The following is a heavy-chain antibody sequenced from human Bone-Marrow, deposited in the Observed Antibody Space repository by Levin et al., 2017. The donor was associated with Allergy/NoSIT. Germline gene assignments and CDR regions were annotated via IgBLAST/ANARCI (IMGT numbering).Heavy chain of an antibody. CDR3: ARARTPTYYYDSSASSSPGDAFDI. V-gene: IGHV1-2*02. CDR1: GYTFTAYY. D-gene: IGHD3-22*01. J-gene: IGHJ3*02. CDR2: INPNSGGT. Sequence: ASVKVSCKASGYTFTAYYLHWVRQAPGQGLEWMGWINPNSGGTNYAQNFQGRVTMTRDASISTAYMALSRLRSDDTAVYYCARARTPTYYYDSSASSSPGDAFDIWGQGTMVTVSS.